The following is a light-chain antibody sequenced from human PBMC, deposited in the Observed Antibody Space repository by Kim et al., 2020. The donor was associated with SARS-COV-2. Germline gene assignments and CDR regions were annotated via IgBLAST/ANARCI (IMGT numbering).Light chain of an antibody. J-gene: IGLJ3*02. V-gene: IGLV3-21*04. CDR1: NIRGKS. Sequence: SYELTQPPSVSVAPGKTARITCGGDNIRGKSVHWYQQKSGQAPVLVISYDTDRPSGIPERFSGSNSGNTATLTISRVEAGDEADFYCQVWDSSIGHRVFGGGTQLTVL. CDR2: YDT. CDR3: QVWDSSIGHRV.